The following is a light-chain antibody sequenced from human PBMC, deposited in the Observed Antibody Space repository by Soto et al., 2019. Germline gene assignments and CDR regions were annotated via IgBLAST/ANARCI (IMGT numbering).Light chain of an antibody. CDR3: QSYDGSNPDVV. V-gene: IGLV6-57*02. CDR2: EDT. Sequence: NFMLTQPHSVSESPGKTVTLSCTGSSGSIATNYVQWYQQRPGSAPTTVIYEDTQRPSGVPERFSGSIDSSSNSASLTISGLKTEDEADYYCQSYDGSNPDVVFGGGTKLTVL. CDR1: SGSIATNY. J-gene: IGLJ2*01.